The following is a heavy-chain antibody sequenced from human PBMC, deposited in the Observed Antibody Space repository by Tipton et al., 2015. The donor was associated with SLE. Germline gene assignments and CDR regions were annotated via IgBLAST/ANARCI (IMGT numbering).Heavy chain of an antibody. J-gene: IGHJ2*01. V-gene: IGHV4-39*07. CDR1: GGSISSSSYY. CDR3: ARHPGSLWYFDR. Sequence: TLSLTCTVSGGSISSSSYYWGWIRQPPGKGLEWIGSIYYSGSTYYNPSLKSRVTISVDTSKNQFSLKLSSVTAADTAVYYCARHPGSLWYFDRWGRGTPVTVSS. CDR2: IYYSGST.